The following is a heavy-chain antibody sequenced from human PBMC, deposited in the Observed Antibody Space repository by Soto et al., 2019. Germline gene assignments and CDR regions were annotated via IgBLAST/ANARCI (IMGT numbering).Heavy chain of an antibody. CDR3: ARVYYDSSGYYPRRGCWFDP. V-gene: IGHV4-31*03. CDR1: GGSISSGGYY. D-gene: IGHD3-22*01. Sequence: QVQLQESGPGLVKPSQTLSLTCTVSGGSISSGGYYWSWIRQHPGKGLEWIGYIYYSGSTYYNPSLKSRVTISVDTSKNQFSLKLSSVTAADTAVYYCARVYYDSSGYYPRRGCWFDPWGQGTLVTVSS. J-gene: IGHJ5*02. CDR2: IYYSGST.